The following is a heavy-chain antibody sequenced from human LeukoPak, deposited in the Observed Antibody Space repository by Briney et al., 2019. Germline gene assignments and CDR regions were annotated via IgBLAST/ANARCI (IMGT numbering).Heavy chain of an antibody. J-gene: IGHJ5*02. CDR3: ARVRGAYRNWFDP. CDR2: INPNSGGT. D-gene: IGHD3-16*01. V-gene: IGHV1-2*06. CDR1: GYTFTGYY. Sequence: ASVKVSCKASGYTFTGYYMHWVRQAPGQGLEWMGRINPNSGGTNYAQKFQGRVTMTRDTSISTAYMELSRLRSDDTAVYYCARVRGAYRNWFDPWGQGTLVTVSS.